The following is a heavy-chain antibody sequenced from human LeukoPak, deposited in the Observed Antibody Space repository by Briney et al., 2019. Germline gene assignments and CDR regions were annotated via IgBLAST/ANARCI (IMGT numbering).Heavy chain of an antibody. CDR2: IISRGVNT. J-gene: IGHJ4*02. Sequence: GGSLRLSCAASGFTFSSFSMSWVRQAPGRGLEWVSSIISRGVNTYDADSGRGRFTISRDNSKNSLYLQMDSVRAEDTAVYYCAIGPRPDLSVAHTVENWGQGALVTVSS. V-gene: IGHV3-23*01. CDR3: AIGPRPDLSVAHTVEN. D-gene: IGHD6-19*01. CDR1: GFTFSSFS.